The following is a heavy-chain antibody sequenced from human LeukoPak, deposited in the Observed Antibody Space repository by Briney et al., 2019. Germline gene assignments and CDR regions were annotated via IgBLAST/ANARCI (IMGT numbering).Heavy chain of an antibody. CDR1: GGSISSYY. CDR3: ATLTSGYYANFDY. Sequence: PSETLSLTCTVSGGSISSYYWSWIRQPPGKGLEWIASIYYSGSTNYNPSLKSRVTISVDTSKNQFSLQLTSVTAADTAFYYCATLTSGYYANFDYWGQGTLVTVSS. J-gene: IGHJ4*02. V-gene: IGHV4-59*08. CDR2: IYYSGST. D-gene: IGHD3-22*01.